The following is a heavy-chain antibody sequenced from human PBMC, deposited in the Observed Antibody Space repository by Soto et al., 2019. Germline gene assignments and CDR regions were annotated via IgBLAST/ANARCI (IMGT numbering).Heavy chain of an antibody. J-gene: IGHJ4*02. V-gene: IGHV5-51*01. D-gene: IGHD3-9*01. Sequence: GGSLKISCKGSGYNFANYWIGWVRQIPGKGLEWMGIIYPGNSDTRYSPSFQGQVTISADTSISAAYLEWSSLKASDTAIYYCARHVYYDVLKKNYWGQGTLVTVSS. CDR1: GYNFANYW. CDR3: ARHVYYDVLKKNY. CDR2: IYPGNSDT.